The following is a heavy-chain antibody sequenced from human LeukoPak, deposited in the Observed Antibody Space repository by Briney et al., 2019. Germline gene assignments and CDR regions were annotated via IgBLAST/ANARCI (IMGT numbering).Heavy chain of an antibody. V-gene: IGHV3-23*01. D-gene: IGHD2-21*01. CDR3: AKEGDYYPAEGQDY. CDR2: ISGSGGST. CDR1: GFTFSSYA. J-gene: IGHJ4*02. Sequence: GGSLRLSCAASGFTFSSYAMSWVRQAPGKGLEWVSAISGSGGSTYYADSVKGRFTIYRDNSKNTLYLQMNSLRAEDTDVYYCAKEGDYYPAEGQDYWGKGTLVTVSS.